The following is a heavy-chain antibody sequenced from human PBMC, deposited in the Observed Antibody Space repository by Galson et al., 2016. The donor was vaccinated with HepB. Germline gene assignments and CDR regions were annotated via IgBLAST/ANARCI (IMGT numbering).Heavy chain of an antibody. CDR1: GGSISTYF. J-gene: IGHJ2*01. D-gene: IGHD5-12*01. V-gene: IGHV4-59*01. Sequence: ETLSLTCTVSGGSISTYFWSWLRQPPGKGLECIGYISYSGSTNYKPSLKSRVTISVDTSKNQFSLRLSSVTAADTAVDYCARGGYDFYWYFDLWGRGTLVTVSS. CDR3: ARGGYDFYWYFDL. CDR2: ISYSGST.